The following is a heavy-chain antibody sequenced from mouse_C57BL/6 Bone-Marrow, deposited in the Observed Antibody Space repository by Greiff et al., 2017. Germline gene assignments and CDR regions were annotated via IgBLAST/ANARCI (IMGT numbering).Heavy chain of an antibody. D-gene: IGHD2-4*01. V-gene: IGHV1-66*01. J-gene: IGHJ4*01. Sequence: LVESGPELVKPGASVKISCKASGYSFTSYYIHWVKQRPGQGLEWIGWIYPGSGNTKYNEKFKGKATLTADTSSSTAYMQLSSLTSEDSAVYYCARRGTYYDYPYYAMDYWGQGTSVTVSS. CDR2: IYPGSGNT. CDR1: GYSFTSYY. CDR3: ARRGTYYDYPYYAMDY.